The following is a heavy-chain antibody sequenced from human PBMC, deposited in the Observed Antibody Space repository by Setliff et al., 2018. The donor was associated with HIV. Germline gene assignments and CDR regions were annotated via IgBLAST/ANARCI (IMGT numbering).Heavy chain of an antibody. CDR1: GYSLTSGYY. D-gene: IGHD2-21*02. V-gene: IGHV4-38-2*02. CDR3: AREVDVVTTSDAFDI. J-gene: IGHJ3*02. CDR2: IYHSGNT. Sequence: SETLSLTCGVSGYSLTSGYYWGWIRQPPGKGLEWIGNIYHSGNTYYNPSLKSRTTISLDTSMNQFSLKLTPVTAADTAVYYCAREVDVVTTSDAFDIWGQGAMVTVSS.